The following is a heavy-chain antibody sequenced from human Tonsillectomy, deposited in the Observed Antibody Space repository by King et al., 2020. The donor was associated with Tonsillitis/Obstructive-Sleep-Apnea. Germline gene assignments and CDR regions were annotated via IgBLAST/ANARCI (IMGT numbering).Heavy chain of an antibody. V-gene: IGHV3-21*01. CDR3: ARDFPEHQPSYL. CDR2: ISSSSSDI. CDR1: GFTFSSHS. Sequence: VQLVESGGGLVKPGGSLRLSCTASGFTFSSHSMNWVRQAPGKGLEWVSSISSSSSDIYYADSVKGRFTISRDNAKNSLYLQMNSLRGQDTAVYYCARDFPEHQPSYLWRRGTLVTVPS. D-gene: IGHD2-2*01. J-gene: IGHJ4*02.